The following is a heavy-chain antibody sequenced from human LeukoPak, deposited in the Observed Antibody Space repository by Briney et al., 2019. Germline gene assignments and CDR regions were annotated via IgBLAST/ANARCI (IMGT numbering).Heavy chain of an antibody. Sequence: SETLSLTCTVSGGSISSTSYYWGWIRQSPGKGLEWIGSIHHSGATYYNPSLKSRVTISVDTSKNQFSLKLSSGTAADTAVYYCARRYSGYDYGYFDYWGQGTLVTVSS. CDR3: ARRYSGYDYGYFDY. CDR1: GGSISSTSYY. D-gene: IGHD5-12*01. J-gene: IGHJ4*02. V-gene: IGHV4-39*07. CDR2: IHHSGAT.